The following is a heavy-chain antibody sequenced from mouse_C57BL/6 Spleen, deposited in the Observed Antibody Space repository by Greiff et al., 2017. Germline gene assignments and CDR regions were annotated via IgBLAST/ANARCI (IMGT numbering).Heavy chain of an antibody. CDR3: ARGDYHGFEGYFDV. CDR1: GYTFTDYY. J-gene: IGHJ1*03. Sequence: QVQLQQSGAELVRPGASVKLSCKASGYTFTDYYINWVKQRPGQGLEWIARIYPGSGNTYYNEKFKGKATLTAEKSSSTAYMQLSSLTSEDSAVYFCARGDYHGFEGYFDVWGTGTTVTVSS. D-gene: IGHD1-1*01. V-gene: IGHV1-76*01. CDR2: IYPGSGNT.